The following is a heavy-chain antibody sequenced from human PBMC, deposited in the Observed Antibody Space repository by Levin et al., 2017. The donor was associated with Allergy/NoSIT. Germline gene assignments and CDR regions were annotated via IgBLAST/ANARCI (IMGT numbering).Heavy chain of an antibody. J-gene: IGHJ3*02. Sequence: SQTLSLTCTVSGGSVSSGSYYWRWIRQPPGKGLEWIGYIYYSGSTNYNPSLKSRVTISVDTSKNQFSLKLSSVTAADTAVYYCARNNGDHDAFDIWGQGTMVTVSS. V-gene: IGHV4-61*01. CDR3: ARNNGDHDAFDI. D-gene: IGHD4-17*01. CDR1: GGSVSSGSYY. CDR2: IYYSGST.